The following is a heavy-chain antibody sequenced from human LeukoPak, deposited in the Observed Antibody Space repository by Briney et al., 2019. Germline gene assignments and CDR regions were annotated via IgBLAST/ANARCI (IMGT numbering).Heavy chain of an antibody. CDR3: AKTRHQITILDY. V-gene: IGHV3-23*01. Sequence: GGSLRLSCAASGFTFSSYAMSWVRQAPGKGLEWVSSISGSGGGTYNADSVKGRFTISRDNSKNTVYMEMNSLRAEDTAVYYCAKTRHQITILDYWGQGTLVTVSS. CDR2: ISGSGGGT. J-gene: IGHJ4*02. D-gene: IGHD3-3*01. CDR1: GFTFSSYA.